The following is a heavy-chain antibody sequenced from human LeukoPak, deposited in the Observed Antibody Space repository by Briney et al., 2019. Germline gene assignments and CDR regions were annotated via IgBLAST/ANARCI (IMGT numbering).Heavy chain of an antibody. CDR1: GGSISSGGYY. Sequence: SETLSLTCTVSGGSISSGGYYWSWIRQPPGKGLEWIGYIYYSGSTNYNPSLKSRVTISVDTSKNQFSLILTSVTAADTAVYYCASLAPEPDAFDIWGQGTMVTVSS. D-gene: IGHD1-14*01. V-gene: IGHV4-61*08. J-gene: IGHJ3*02. CDR2: IYYSGST. CDR3: ASLAPEPDAFDI.